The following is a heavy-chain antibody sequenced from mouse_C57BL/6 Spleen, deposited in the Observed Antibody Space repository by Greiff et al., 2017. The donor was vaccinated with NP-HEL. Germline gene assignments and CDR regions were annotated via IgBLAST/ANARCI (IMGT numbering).Heavy chain of an antibody. D-gene: IGHD1-1*01. CDR1: GYTFTSYW. CDR2: IYPGSGST. Sequence: QVQLQQPGAELVKPGASVKMSCKASGYTFTSYWITWVKQRPGQGLEWIGDIYPGSGSTNYNEKFKSKATLTVDTSSSTAYMQLSSLTSEDSAVYYCARGGTVVGYFDVWGTGTTVTVSS. CDR3: ARGGTVVGYFDV. V-gene: IGHV1-55*01. J-gene: IGHJ1*03.